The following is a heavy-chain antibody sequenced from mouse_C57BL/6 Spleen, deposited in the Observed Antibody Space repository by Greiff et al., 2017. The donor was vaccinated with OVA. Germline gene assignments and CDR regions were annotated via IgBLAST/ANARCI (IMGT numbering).Heavy chain of an antibody. CDR1: GFNIKDDY. CDR2: IDPENGDT. D-gene: IGHD4-1*01. CDR3: CIWDVLAY. V-gene: IGHV14-4*01. J-gene: IGHJ3*01. Sequence: VQLQQSGAELVRPGASVKLSCTASGFNIKDDYMHWVKQRPEQGLEWIGWIDPENGDTEYASKFQGKATITADTSSNTAYLQLSSLTSEDTAVYYCCIWDVLAYWGQGTLVTVSA.